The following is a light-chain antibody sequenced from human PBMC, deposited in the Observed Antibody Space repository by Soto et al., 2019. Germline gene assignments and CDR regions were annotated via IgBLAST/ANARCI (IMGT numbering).Light chain of an antibody. Sequence: EIVLTQSPGTLSLSPGERATLSCRASQSVSSIYLAWYQQKPGQAPRLLIYGASSRATGIPDRFSGSGSGTDFTLTISRLEPEDFAVYYCHQYDSSPLTFGGGTKVKIK. J-gene: IGKJ4*01. CDR1: QSVSSIY. CDR2: GAS. V-gene: IGKV3-20*01. CDR3: HQYDSSPLT.